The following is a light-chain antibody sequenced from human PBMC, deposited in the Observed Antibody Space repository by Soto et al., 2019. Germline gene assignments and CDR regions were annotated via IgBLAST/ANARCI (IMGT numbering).Light chain of an antibody. CDR2: EVS. V-gene: IGLV2-14*02. J-gene: IGLJ1*01. Sequence: QSALTQPASVSGSPGQSITISCTGTSSNVGSYKLVSWYQQHPGKAPKLMIYEVSNRPSGVSNRFSGSKSGNTASLTISGLQAEDEADYYCSSYTSSSTFYVFGTGTKLTVL. CDR1: SSNVGSYKL. CDR3: SSYTSSSTFYV.